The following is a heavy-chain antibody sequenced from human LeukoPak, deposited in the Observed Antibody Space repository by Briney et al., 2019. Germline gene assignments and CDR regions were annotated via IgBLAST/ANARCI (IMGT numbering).Heavy chain of an antibody. V-gene: IGHV4-39*07. CDR3: ARDPVAEYDSSGY. D-gene: IGHD3-22*01. CDR2: IYYSGST. Sequence: PSETLSLTCTVSGGSISSSSYHWGWIRQPPGKGLEWIGSIYYSGSTYYNPSLKSRVTISVDTSKNQFSLKLSSVTAADTAVYYCARDPVAEYDSSGYWGQGTLVTVSS. J-gene: IGHJ4*02. CDR1: GGSISSSSYH.